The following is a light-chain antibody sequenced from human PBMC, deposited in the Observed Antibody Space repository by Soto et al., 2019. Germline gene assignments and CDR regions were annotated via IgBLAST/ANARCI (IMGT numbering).Light chain of an antibody. V-gene: IGLV2-14*03. Sequence: QSVLTQPASVSGSPGQSITISCIGTSSDVGGYNHVSWYQHYPGKAPKLIIYDVTNRPSGVSNRFSGSKSGSTASLTISGLQAEDEADYFCSSYTRSTIYVFGTGTKVPVL. CDR3: SSYTRSTIYV. CDR1: SSDVGGYNH. CDR2: DVT. J-gene: IGLJ1*01.